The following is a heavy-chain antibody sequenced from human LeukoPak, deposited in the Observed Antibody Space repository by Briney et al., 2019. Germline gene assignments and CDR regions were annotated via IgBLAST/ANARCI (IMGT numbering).Heavy chain of an antibody. CDR1: GFTFSSYA. Sequence: GRSLRLSCAASGFTFSSYAMHWVRQAPGKGLKWVVVISYDGSNKYYADSVKGRFTISRDNSKNTLYLQMNSLRAEDTPVYYCARGRHPFDYWGQGTLVTVSS. CDR2: ISYDGSNK. J-gene: IGHJ4*02. CDR3: ARGRHPFDY. V-gene: IGHV3-30-3*01.